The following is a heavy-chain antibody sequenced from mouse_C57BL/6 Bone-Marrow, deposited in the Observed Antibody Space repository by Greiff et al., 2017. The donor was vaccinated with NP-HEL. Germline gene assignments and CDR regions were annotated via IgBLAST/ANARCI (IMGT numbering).Heavy chain of an antibody. V-gene: IGHV5-15*01. Sequence: DVMLVESGGGLVQPGGSLKLSCAASGFTFSDYGMAWVRQAPRKGPEWVAFISNLAYSIYYADTVTGRFPISRENAKNTLYLERSSLRSEDTAMYYWARGGDYYGSSYPAWFAYWGQGTLVTVSA. D-gene: IGHD1-1*01. CDR2: ISNLAYSI. CDR3: ARGGDYYGSSYPAWFAY. CDR1: GFTFSDYG. J-gene: IGHJ3*01.